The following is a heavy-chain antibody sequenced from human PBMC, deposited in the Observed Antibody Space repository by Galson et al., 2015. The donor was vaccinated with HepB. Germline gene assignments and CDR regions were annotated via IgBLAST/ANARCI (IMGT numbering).Heavy chain of an antibody. CDR3: ARTHSSWFNYYYGMDV. Sequence: SMRLACAAAGVTFGSYAMDWVRQAPGKGLECVSAISSNGGSTYYANSVKGRFTISRDNSKNTLYLQMGSLRAEHMAVYYCARTHSSWFNYYYGMDVCGQGTTVTVSS. CDR1: GVTFGSYA. D-gene: IGHD6-13*01. V-gene: IGHV3-64*01. J-gene: IGHJ6*02. CDR2: ISSNGGST.